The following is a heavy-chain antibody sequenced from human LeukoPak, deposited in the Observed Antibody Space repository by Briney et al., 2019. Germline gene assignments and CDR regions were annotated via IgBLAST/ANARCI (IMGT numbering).Heavy chain of an antibody. V-gene: IGHV3-66*02. CDR1: GLTVSSHY. CDR2: IYSGGST. J-gene: IGHJ4*02. Sequence: PGGSLRLSCAASGLTVSSHYMSWVRQAPGKGLELVSVIYSGGSTYYADSVKGRFTISRDNSKNTLYLQMNSLRAEDTAVYYCARGPIAAGTSDYWGQGTLVTVSS. D-gene: IGHD6-13*01. CDR3: ARGPIAAGTSDY.